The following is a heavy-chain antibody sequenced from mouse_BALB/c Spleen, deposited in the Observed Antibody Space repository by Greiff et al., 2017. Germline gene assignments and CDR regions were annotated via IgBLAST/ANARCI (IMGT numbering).Heavy chain of an antibody. J-gene: IGHJ3*01. CDR1: GFTFTDYY. CDR2: IRNKANGYTT. V-gene: IGHV7-3*02. CDR3: ARDPPFAY. Sequence: EVKLMESGGGLVQPGGSLRLSCATSGFTFTDYYMSWVRQPPGKALEWLGFIRNKANGYTTEYSASVKGRFTISRDNSQSILYLQMNTLRAEDSATYYCARDPPFAYWGQGTLVTVSA.